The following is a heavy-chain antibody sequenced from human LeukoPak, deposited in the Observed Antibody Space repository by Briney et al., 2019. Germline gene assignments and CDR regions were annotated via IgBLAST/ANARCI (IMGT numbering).Heavy chain of an antibody. V-gene: IGHV1-2*02. CDR1: GHTFTGHY. CDR3: ARDYTYDSSGYEVDY. CDR2: INPNSGGT. D-gene: IGHD3-22*01. Sequence: ASVKVSCKASGHTFTGHYMHWVRQAPGQGLEWMGWINPNSGGTNYAQKFQGRVTMTRDTSISTAYMELSRLRSDDTAVYYCARDYTYDSSGYEVDYWGQGTLVTVSS. J-gene: IGHJ4*02.